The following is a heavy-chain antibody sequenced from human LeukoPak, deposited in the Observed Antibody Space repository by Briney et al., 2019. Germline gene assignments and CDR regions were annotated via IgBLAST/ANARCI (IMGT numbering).Heavy chain of an antibody. D-gene: IGHD3-22*01. CDR1: GFTFDDYT. J-gene: IGHJ4*02. CDR2: ISWDGGST. Sequence: GGSLRLSCAASGFTFDDYTMHWARQAPGKGLEWVSLISWDGGSTYYADSVKGRFTISRDNSKNSLYLQMNSLRTEDTALYYCAKAYDSSGYSSGYFDYWGQGTLVTVSS. V-gene: IGHV3-43*01. CDR3: AKAYDSSGYSSGYFDY.